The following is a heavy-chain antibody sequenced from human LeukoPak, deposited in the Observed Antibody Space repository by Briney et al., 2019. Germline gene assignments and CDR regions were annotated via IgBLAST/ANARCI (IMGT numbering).Heavy chain of an antibody. Sequence: PGGSLRLSCAASGFTVSSNYMSWVRQAPGKGLEWVSVIYSGDITYYADSVKGRFTISRDNSKNTLYLQMNSLRVEDTAVYYCSRGSIDFEYWGQGTLVTVSS. V-gene: IGHV3-53*01. J-gene: IGHJ4*02. CDR2: IYSGDIT. CDR1: GFTVSSNY. D-gene: IGHD2/OR15-2a*01. CDR3: SRGSIDFEY.